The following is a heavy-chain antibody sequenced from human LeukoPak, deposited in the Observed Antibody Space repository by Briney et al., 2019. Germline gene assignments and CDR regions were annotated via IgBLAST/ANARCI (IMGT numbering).Heavy chain of an antibody. CDR3: ARVNSGSHWYFDL. CDR2: IYHSGST. Sequence: NTSQTLSLTCAVSGGSISSGGYSWSWIRQPPGKGLEWIGYIYHSGSTYYNPSLKSRVTISVDRSKNQFSLKLSSVTAADTAVYYCARVNSGSHWYFDLWGRGTLVTVSS. V-gene: IGHV4-30-2*01. J-gene: IGHJ2*01. D-gene: IGHD3-10*01. CDR1: GGSISSGGYS.